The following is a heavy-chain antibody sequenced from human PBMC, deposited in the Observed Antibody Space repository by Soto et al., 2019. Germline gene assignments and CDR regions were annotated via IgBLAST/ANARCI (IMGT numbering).Heavy chain of an antibody. CDR1: GYTFTGYY. CDR3: ASGTIVGATSLDY. V-gene: IGHV1-2*02. J-gene: IGHJ4*02. Sequence: ASVKVSCKASGYTFTGYYMHWVRQAPGQGLEWMGWINPNSGGTNYAQKFQGRVTMTRDASISTAYMELSRLRSDDTAVYYCASGTIVGATSLDYWGQGTLVTVSS. D-gene: IGHD1-26*01. CDR2: INPNSGGT.